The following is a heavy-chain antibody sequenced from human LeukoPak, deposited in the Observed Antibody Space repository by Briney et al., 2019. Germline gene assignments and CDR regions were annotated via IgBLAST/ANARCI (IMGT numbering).Heavy chain of an antibody. J-gene: IGHJ4*02. V-gene: IGHV1-46*01. CDR3: ARDYVWGSYRHSTYFDY. CDR1: GYTFTSYY. CDR2: INPSGGST. D-gene: IGHD3-16*02. Sequence: ASVKVSCKASGYTFTSYYMHWVRQAPGQGLEWMGIINPSGGSTSYAQKFQGRVTMTRDTSTSTVYMELSSLRSEDTAVYYCARDYVWGSYRHSTYFDYWGQGTLVTVSS.